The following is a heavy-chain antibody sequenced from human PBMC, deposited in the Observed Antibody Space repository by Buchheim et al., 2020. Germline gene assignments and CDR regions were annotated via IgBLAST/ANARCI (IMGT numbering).Heavy chain of an antibody. CDR3: AKVRLNFWSGYFYYGMDV. D-gene: IGHD3-3*01. Sequence: QVQLVESGGGVVQPGGSLRLSCAASGFTFSSYGMHWVRQAPGKGLAWVAVISYDGSNTYYADSVKGRFTISRDTSTNTLYLQMNSLRAEDTAVYYCAKVRLNFWSGYFYYGMDVWGQGTT. CDR2: ISYDGSNT. J-gene: IGHJ6*02. CDR1: GFTFSSYG. V-gene: IGHV3-30*18.